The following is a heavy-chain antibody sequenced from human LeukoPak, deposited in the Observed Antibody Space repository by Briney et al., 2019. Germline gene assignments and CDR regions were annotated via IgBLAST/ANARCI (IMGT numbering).Heavy chain of an antibody. CDR3: ARLSVIVGAALEYYYYYMDV. Sequence: PSETLSLTCTVSGGSISSGDYYWSWIRQPPGKGLEWIGYIYYSGSTYYNPPLKSRVTISVDTSKNQFSLKLSSVTAADTAVYYCARLSVIVGAALEYYYYYMDVWGQGTTVTVSS. J-gene: IGHJ6*03. V-gene: IGHV4-30-4*01. CDR2: IYYSGST. D-gene: IGHD1-26*01. CDR1: GGSISSGDYY.